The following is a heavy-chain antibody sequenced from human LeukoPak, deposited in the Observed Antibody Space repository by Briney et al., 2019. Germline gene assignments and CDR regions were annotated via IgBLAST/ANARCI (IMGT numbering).Heavy chain of an antibody. CDR1: GFTFSSYA. D-gene: IGHD2-8*01. J-gene: IGHJ3*02. CDR3: SVLSWGDDAFDI. Sequence: PGGSLRLSCAASGFTFSSYAMHWVRQAPGKGLEWVAVISYDGSNKYYADSVKGRFTISRDNAKNTVYLQMNSPRAEDTAVYYCSVLSWGDDAFDIWGQGTMVTVSS. V-gene: IGHV3-30-3*01. CDR2: ISYDGSNK.